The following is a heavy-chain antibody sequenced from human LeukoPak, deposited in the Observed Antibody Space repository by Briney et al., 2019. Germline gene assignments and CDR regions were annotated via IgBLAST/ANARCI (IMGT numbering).Heavy chain of an antibody. J-gene: IGHJ3*01. D-gene: IGHD3/OR15-3a*01. CDR3: ARDIVLWNDYWADAFHF. CDR2: ITSSSGTI. V-gene: IGHV3-48*04. Sequence: GGSLRLSCAASGFTFSIYSMNWVRQAPGKGLEWVSYITSSSGTIYYADSVKGRFTISRDNAKNSLYLQMNSLRAEDTAVYYCARDIVLWNDYWADAFHFWGQGTMVSVSS. CDR1: GFTFSIYS.